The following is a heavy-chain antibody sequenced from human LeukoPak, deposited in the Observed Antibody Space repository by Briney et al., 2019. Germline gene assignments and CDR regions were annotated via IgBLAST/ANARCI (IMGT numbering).Heavy chain of an antibody. CDR1: GFTFSSYA. CDR2: ISYDGSNK. Sequence: GGSLRLSCAASGFTFSSYAMHWVRQAPGKGLEWVAVISYDGSNKYYADSVKGRFTISRDNSKNTLYLQMNSLRAEDTAVYYCARDPSAPDFDYWGQGTLVTVS. D-gene: IGHD2-2*01. CDR3: ARDPSAPDFDY. V-gene: IGHV3-30-3*01. J-gene: IGHJ4*02.